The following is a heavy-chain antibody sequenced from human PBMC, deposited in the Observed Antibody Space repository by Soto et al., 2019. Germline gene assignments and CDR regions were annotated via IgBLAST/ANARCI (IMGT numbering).Heavy chain of an antibody. J-gene: IGHJ6*02. CDR1: GFTFSSYG. CDR3: GRDLGYGYYTYYYYGMDV. V-gene: IGHV3-30*03. Sequence: GGSLRLSCAASGFTFSSYGMHWVRQAPGKGLEWVAVISYDGSNKYYADSVKGRFTISRDNSKNTLYLQMNSLIAEDTAVYYCGRDLGYGYYTYYYYGMDVWGQGTTVTVSS. CDR2: ISYDGSNK. D-gene: IGHD3-3*01.